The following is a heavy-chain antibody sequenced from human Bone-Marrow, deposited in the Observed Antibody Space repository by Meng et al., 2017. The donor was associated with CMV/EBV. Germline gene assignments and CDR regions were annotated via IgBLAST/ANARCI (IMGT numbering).Heavy chain of an antibody. Sequence: GESLKISCAASGFTFSSYWMSWVRQAPGKGLEWVANIKQDGSEKYYVDSVKGRFTISRDNAKNSLYLQMNNLRVEDTAVYYCARDKAGYDYYSYHGLDVCGQGTTVTVSS. CDR1: GFTFSSYW. CDR2: IKQDGSEK. D-gene: IGHD2-21*02. J-gene: IGHJ6*02. V-gene: IGHV3-7*01. CDR3: ARDKAGYDYYSYHGLDV.